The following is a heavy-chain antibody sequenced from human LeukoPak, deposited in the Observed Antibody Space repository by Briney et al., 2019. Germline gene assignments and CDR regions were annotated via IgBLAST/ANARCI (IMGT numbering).Heavy chain of an antibody. CDR1: GYTFTGYY. CDR3: ARALNRGELGRLDY. V-gene: IGHV1-2*02. Sequence: ASVKVSCKASGYTFTGYYMHWVRQAPGQGLEWMGWINPNSGGTNYAQKFQGRVTMTRDTSISTAYMELSRLRSDDTTVYYCARALNRGELGRLDYWGQGTLVTVSS. J-gene: IGHJ4*02. D-gene: IGHD1-7*01. CDR2: INPNSGGT.